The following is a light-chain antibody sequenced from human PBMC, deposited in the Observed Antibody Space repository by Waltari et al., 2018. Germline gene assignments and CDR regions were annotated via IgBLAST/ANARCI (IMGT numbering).Light chain of an antibody. Sequence: EIVMTQSPATLSVSPGERATLSCRASQSVSSDLAWYQQKPGHAPRLLIYGASTRATGIPARFSGSGSATEFTLTISSLQSEDFAIYYCQQYNEWPPYTFGQGTKLEIK. CDR3: QQYNEWPPYT. J-gene: IGKJ2*01. V-gene: IGKV3-15*01. CDR2: GAS. CDR1: QSVSSD.